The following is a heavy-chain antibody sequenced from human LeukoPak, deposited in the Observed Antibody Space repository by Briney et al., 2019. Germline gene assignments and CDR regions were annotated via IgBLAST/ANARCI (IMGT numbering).Heavy chain of an antibody. J-gene: IGHJ4*02. CDR2: INSPSDTI. CDR3: ARSVRDCNGDCYSPYFDY. V-gene: IGHV3-48*02. D-gene: IGHD2-21*02. CDR1: GFSFSTYN. Sequence: PGGSLRLSCTASGFSFSTYNMSWVRRAPGKGLEWVSYINSPSDTIHYADSVKGRFTISRDNARNSLYLQMNSLRDDDTAVYYCARSVRDCNGDCYSPYFDYWGQGTPVTVSS.